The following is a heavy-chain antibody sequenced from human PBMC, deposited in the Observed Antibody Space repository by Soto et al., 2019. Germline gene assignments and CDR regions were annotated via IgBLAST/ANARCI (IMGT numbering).Heavy chain of an antibody. J-gene: IGHJ4*02. V-gene: IGHV1-8*01. CDR3: ARGGISDYDFWSGYFDFDY. CDR2: MNPNSGNT. CDR1: GYTFTSYD. D-gene: IGHD3-3*01. Sequence: ASVKVSCKASGYTFTSYDINWVRQATGQGLEWMGWMNPNSGNTGYAQKFQGRVTMTRNTSISTAYMELSSLRSEDTAVYYCARGGISDYDFWSGYFDFDYWGQGTLVTVSS.